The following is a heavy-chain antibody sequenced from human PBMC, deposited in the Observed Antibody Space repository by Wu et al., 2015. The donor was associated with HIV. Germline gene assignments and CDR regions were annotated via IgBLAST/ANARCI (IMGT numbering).Heavy chain of an antibody. CDR2: IIPIFGTA. J-gene: IGHJ4*02. CDR3: ARGLPTPGGGYGDYAGVDY. Sequence: QVQLVQSGAEVKKPGSSVKVSCKASGGTFSSYAISWVRQAPGQGLEWMGRIIPIFGTANYAQKFQGRVTITADESTSTAYMELSSLRSEDTAVYYCARGLPTPGGGYGDYAGVDYWGQGTLVTVSS. CDR1: GGTFSSYA. V-gene: IGHV1-69*13. D-gene: IGHD4-17*01.